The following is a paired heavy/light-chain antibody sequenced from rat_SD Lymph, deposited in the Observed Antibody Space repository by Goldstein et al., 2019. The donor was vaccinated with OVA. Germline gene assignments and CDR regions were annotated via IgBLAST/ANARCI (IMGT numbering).Light chain of an antibody. V-gene: IGKV4S4*01. CDR3: QQWSSNPWT. J-gene: IGKJ1*01. Sequence: EIVLTQSPTTTATSPGEKVTITCLASSSVSHIFWYQQKSDTSPKLLIYSTSSLASGVPDRFSGSGSGASYSLTINTMEAEDAATYYCQQWSSNPWTFGGGTKLELK. CDR1: SSVSH. CDR2: STS.
Heavy chain of an antibody. J-gene: IGHJ3*01. CDR2: IRYDGSHT. CDR3: TRVGGSTGFAY. Sequence: EVQLVESGGGLVQPGASLTLSCVASGFTFSDYWMSWVRQTPGKTMEWIGDIRYDGSHTNYAPSRKIRFTISRDNAKSTLYLRMSNVRSEDTATYYCTRVGGSTGFAYWGQGTLVTVSS. V-gene: IGHV11-4*01. CDR1: GFTFSDYW. D-gene: IGHD1-11*01.